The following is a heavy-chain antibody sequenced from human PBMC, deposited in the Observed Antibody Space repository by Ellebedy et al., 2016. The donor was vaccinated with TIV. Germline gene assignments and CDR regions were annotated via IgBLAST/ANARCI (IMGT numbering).Heavy chain of an antibody. Sequence: PGGSLRLSCAASGFTFRNYNMNWVRQAPGKGLEWVAAISSSSSYKYYANSVKGRFTNSRDNADNSLYLQMNILRTEDTAIYYCATLGLVGALGDWFDPWGQGTLVTVSS. CDR3: ATLGLVGALGDWFDP. V-gene: IGHV3-21*04. CDR1: GFTFRNYN. D-gene: IGHD1-26*01. CDR2: ISSSSSYK. J-gene: IGHJ5*02.